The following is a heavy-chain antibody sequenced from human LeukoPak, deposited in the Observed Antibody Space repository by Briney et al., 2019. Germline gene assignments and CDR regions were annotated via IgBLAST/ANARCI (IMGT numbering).Heavy chain of an antibody. D-gene: IGHD4-11*01. CDR1: GGSFSGYY. J-gene: IGHJ6*03. CDR2: INDSGST. CDR3: ARYSNYYYYYYMDV. Sequence: SETLSLTCAVYGGSFSGYYWSWIRQPPGKGLEWIGEINDSGSTNYNPSLKSRVTISVDTSKNQFSLKLNSVTAADTAVYYCARYSNYYYYYYMDVWGKGTTVTVSS. V-gene: IGHV4-34*01.